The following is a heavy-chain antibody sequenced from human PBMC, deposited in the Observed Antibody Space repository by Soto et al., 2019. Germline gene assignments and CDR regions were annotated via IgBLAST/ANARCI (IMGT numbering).Heavy chain of an antibody. CDR2: INPSGGST. J-gene: IGHJ6*02. CDR3: ARAVLGAAQYHSYATDF. Sequence: ASVKGSCKASGYTFTSYYMHWVRQAPGQGLEWMGIINPSGGSTSYAQKFQGRVTMTRDTSTSTVYMELSSLRSEDTAVYYCARAVLGAAQYHSYATDFCGQWTMVTVSS. D-gene: IGHD1-26*01. V-gene: IGHV1-46*01. CDR1: GYTFTSYY.